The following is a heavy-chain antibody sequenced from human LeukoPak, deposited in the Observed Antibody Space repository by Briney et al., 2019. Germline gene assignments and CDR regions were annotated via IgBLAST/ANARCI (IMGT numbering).Heavy chain of an antibody. J-gene: IGHJ4*02. V-gene: IGHV5-51*01. CDR1: GSIFTSYW. CDR3: PRGPTYYYDSSGYFAAPLYS. CDR2: IYPGDSDT. D-gene: IGHD3-22*01. Sequence: GASLQISCQGSGSIFTSYWIGWVRQLPGKGLEWMGIIYPGDSDTRYSPSFQGQVTISADKSISTAYLQWSSLKASDTAMYYCPRGPTYYYDSSGYFAAPLYSWGQGALVTVSS.